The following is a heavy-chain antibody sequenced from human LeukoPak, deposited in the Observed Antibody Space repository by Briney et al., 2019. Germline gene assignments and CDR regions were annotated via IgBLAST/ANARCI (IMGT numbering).Heavy chain of an antibody. Sequence: SETLSLACAVSGGSISSSNWWSWVRQPPGKGLEWIGEIYHSGSTNYNPSLKSRVTISIDTSKNQFSLKLSSVTAADTAMYYCAGVVGGSYSMDVWGQGTTVTVSS. CDR1: GGSISSSNW. V-gene: IGHV4-4*02. J-gene: IGHJ6*03. CDR2: IYHSGST. CDR3: AGVVGGSYSMDV. D-gene: IGHD1-26*01.